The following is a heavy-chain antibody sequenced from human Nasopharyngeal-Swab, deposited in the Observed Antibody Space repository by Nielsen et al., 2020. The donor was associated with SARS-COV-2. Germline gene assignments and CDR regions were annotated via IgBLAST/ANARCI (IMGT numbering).Heavy chain of an antibody. Sequence: ASVKVSCKASGYTFTSYAMHWVRQAPGQRLEWMGWINAGNGNTKYSQKFQGRVTITRDTSASTAYMELSSLRSEDTAVYYCARVDIMSGNLWGWFDPWGQGTLVTVSS. J-gene: IGHJ5*02. V-gene: IGHV1-3*01. CDR3: ARVDIMSGNLWGWFDP. CDR1: GYTFTSYA. CDR2: INAGNGNT. D-gene: IGHD1-26*01.